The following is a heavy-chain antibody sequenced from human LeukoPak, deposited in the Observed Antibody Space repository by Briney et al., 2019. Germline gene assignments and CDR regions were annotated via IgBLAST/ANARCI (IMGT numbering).Heavy chain of an antibody. CDR3: AKTGPGSGWARYYVKY. CDR2: ISTGGIT. Sequence: GGSLRLSCAASGFTFTSYAMTWVRQAPGKGLEWVSSISTGGITYYADSVKGRFTISRDNSKSTLWLQMNSLRAEDTAVYYCAKTGPGSGWARYYVKYWGQGTLVTVSS. J-gene: IGHJ4*02. CDR1: GFTFTSYA. D-gene: IGHD6-19*01. V-gene: IGHV3-23*01.